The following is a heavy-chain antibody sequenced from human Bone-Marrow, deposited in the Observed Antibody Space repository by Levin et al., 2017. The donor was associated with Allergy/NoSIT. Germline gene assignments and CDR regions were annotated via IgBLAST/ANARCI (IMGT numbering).Heavy chain of an antibody. J-gene: IGHJ4*02. CDR3: ARDRSQFGEPGFDF. Sequence: GGSLRLSCAASGFTFSSYEMNWVRQAPGKGLEWVSYISSSDDIIYYADSVKGRFTVSRDNPKNSLYLQMSSLRVEDTALYYCARDRSQFGEPGFDFWGQGTLVTVSS. V-gene: IGHV3-48*03. D-gene: IGHD3-10*01. CDR1: GFTFSSYE. CDR2: ISSSDDII.